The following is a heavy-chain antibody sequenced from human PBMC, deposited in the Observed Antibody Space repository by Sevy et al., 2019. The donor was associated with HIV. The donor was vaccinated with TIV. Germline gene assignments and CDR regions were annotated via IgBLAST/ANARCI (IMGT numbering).Heavy chain of an antibody. D-gene: IGHD3-3*01. CDR1: GFTFSSYA. V-gene: IGHV3-30-3*01. CDR2: ISYDGSNK. Sequence: GESLKISCAASGFTFSSYAMHWVRQAPGKGLEWVAVISYDGSNKYYADSVKGRFTISRDNSKNTLYLQMNSLRAEDTAVYYCARDKKAEFWSGTFDYWGQGTLVTVSS. CDR3: ARDKKAEFWSGTFDY. J-gene: IGHJ4*02.